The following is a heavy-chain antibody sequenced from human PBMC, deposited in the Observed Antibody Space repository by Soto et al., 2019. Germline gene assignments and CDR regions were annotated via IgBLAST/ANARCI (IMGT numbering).Heavy chain of an antibody. Sequence: WGSLRLSCAGSGFIFGDAWLSWVRQAPGKGLEWVGRVKRKSDGETTDYAAPVTGRFTVSRDDSIPTVYLQMVSLRAEDTAMYFCARDVGLDSDDFFAYCGPGPQVTVYS. J-gene: IGHJ4*02. CDR3: ARDVGLDSDDFFAY. D-gene: IGHD3-9*01. CDR1: GFIFGDAW. CDR2: VKRKSDGETT. V-gene: IGHV3-15*01.